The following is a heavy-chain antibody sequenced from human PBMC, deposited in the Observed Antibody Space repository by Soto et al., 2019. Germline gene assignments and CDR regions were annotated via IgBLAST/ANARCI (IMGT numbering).Heavy chain of an antibody. CDR2: IYYSGST. CDR1: GGSVSSGSYY. V-gene: IGHV4-61*01. D-gene: IGHD3-22*01. J-gene: IGHJ6*02. Sequence: PSETLSLTCTVSGGSVSSGSYYWSWIRQPPGKGLEWIGYIYYSGSTNYNPSLKSRVTISVDTSKNQFSLKLSSVTAADTAVYYCARERGGSSGYYYYYYYGMDVWGQGTTVTVSS. CDR3: ARERGGSSGYYYYYYYGMDV.